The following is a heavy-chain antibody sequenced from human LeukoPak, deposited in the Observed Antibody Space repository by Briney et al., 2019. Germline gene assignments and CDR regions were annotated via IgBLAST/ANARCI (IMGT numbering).Heavy chain of an antibody. CDR2: INPNSGGT. D-gene: IGHD2-2*01. V-gene: IGHV1-2*02. J-gene: IGHJ4*02. CDR1: GYTFTDYY. Sequence: ASVKVSCKASGYTFTDYYLHWVRQAPGQGLEWRGWINPNSGGTNYAQTFQGRVTMTRDTSITTAYLELSRLRSDDTAVYYCARIGSSHYFDFWGQGTLVTVSS. CDR3: ARIGSSHYFDF.